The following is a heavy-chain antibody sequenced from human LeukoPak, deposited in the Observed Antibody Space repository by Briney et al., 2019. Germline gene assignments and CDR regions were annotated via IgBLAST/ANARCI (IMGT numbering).Heavy chain of an antibody. CDR1: GFTVSNNY. CDR2: IYRSGTT. CDR3: ARDLGLGGAFDI. Sequence: PGGSLRLSCAASGFTVSNNYMSWVRQAPGKGLEWVSVIYRSGTTYYADSVKGRFTISRDNSKNTLHLQMSSLRAEDTAVYYCARDLGLGGAFDIWGQGTMVTVSS. D-gene: IGHD1-26*01. J-gene: IGHJ3*02. V-gene: IGHV3-53*01.